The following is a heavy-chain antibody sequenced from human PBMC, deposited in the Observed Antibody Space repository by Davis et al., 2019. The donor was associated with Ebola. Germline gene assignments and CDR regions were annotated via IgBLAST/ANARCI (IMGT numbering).Heavy chain of an antibody. CDR3: ARPYYYDSSGYYAPDY. CDR1: GYSFTSYW. J-gene: IGHJ4*02. D-gene: IGHD3-22*01. Sequence: GESLKISCKGSGYSFTSYWIGWVRQMPGKGLEWMGIIYPGDSDTRYSPSFQGQVTISADKSISTAYLQWSSLKASDTAMYYCARPYYYDSSGYYAPDYWGQGTLVTVSS. CDR2: IYPGDSDT. V-gene: IGHV5-51*01.